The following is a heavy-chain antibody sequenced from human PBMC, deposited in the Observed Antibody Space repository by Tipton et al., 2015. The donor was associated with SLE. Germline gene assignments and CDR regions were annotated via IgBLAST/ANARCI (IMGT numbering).Heavy chain of an antibody. D-gene: IGHD1-26*01. J-gene: IGHJ3*02. Sequence: LRLSCTVSGGSISSNGYYWGWIRQPPGKGLEWIGNIYYSGSTYYNPSLKSRVIMSVDTSKKQFFLKLSSVTAADTAVYYCASTRHGDSGIYPGAFDIWGQGTMVTVSS. CDR2: IYYSGST. CDR1: GGSISSNGYY. V-gene: IGHV4-39*01. CDR3: ASTRHGDSGIYPGAFDI.